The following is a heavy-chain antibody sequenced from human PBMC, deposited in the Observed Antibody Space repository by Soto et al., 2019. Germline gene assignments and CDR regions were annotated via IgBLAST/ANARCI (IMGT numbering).Heavy chain of an antibody. J-gene: IGHJ5*02. CDR1: GYTFTSYA. Sequence: QVQLVQSGAEVKKPGASVKVSCKASGYTFTSYAMHWVRQAPGQRLEWMGWINAGNGNTKYSQKFQGRVTITRDTSVSTADMELSSLRSEDTAVYYRARGCLPRPGYSSTWGQGTLVTGSS. D-gene: IGHD6-13*01. V-gene: IGHV1-3*01. CDR2: INAGNGNT. CDR3: ARGCLPRPGYSST.